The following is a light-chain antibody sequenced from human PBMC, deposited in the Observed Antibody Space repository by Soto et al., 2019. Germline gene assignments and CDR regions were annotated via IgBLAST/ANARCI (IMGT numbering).Light chain of an antibody. V-gene: IGKV3-15*01. CDR2: GAS. CDR1: QSVSSN. CDR3: QQYNNWPPGT. J-gene: IGKJ1*01. Sequence: IVMTQSPATLSVSPGERATLSCRASQSVSSNLAWYQQKPGQAPRLLIYGASTRATGIPARFSGSGSGTEFNLTISSLQSEDFAVYYCQQYNNWPPGTFGQGTKVEIK.